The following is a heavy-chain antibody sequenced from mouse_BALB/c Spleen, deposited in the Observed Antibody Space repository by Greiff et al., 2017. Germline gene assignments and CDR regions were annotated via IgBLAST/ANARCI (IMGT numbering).Heavy chain of an antibody. D-gene: IGHD1-1*01. Sequence: VQLQQSGAELVRPGALVKLSCKASGFNFNDYYMHWVKQRPEQGLEWIGWIDPENGNTIYDPKFQGKASITADTSSNTAYLQLSSLTSEDTAVYYSARIGDGRHWFADWGEGTVVTVAA. CDR1: GFNFNDYY. CDR3: ARIGDGRHWFAD. CDR2: IDPENGNT. V-gene: IGHV14-1*02. J-gene: IGHJ3*01.